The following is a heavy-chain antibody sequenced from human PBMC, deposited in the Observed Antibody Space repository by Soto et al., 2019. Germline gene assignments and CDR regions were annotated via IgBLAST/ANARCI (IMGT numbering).Heavy chain of an antibody. CDR2: ISYDGINK. J-gene: IGHJ4*02. D-gene: IGHD3-16*01. Sequence: QVQLVESGGGVVQPGRSLRLSCAASGFTFSSYAMHWVRQAPGKGLEWVAVISYDGINKYYADSVKGRFTISRDNSKNTMYLQMNSLRAEDTAVYYCARDRRTFGGVMCYWCQGTLVTVS. V-gene: IGHV3-30-3*01. CDR3: ARDRRTFGGVMCY. CDR1: GFTFSSYA.